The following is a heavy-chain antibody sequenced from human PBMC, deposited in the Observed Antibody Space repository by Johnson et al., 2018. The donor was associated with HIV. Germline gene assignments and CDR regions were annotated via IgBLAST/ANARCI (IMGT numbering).Heavy chain of an antibody. CDR3: AREGLLIAAAGAFDI. J-gene: IGHJ3*02. D-gene: IGHD6-13*01. Sequence: VQLVESGGGLVQPGGSLRLSCAASGFTFSSYWMSWVRQAPGKGLEWVANIKQDGSENYYVDSVKGRFTISRDNAKNSLCLQMNSLRAEDTAVYYCAREGLLIAAAGAFDIWGQGTMVTVSS. CDR2: IKQDGSEN. CDR1: GFTFSSYW. V-gene: IGHV3-7*05.